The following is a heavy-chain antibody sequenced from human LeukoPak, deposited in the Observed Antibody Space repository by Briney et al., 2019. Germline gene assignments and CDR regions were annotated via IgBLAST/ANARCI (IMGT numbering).Heavy chain of an antibody. V-gene: IGHV3-15*01. CDR2: IKSKTDGGTT. CDR1: GFTSSGSV. CDR3: TTQPITMIVVAPGYFDY. Sequence: GGSRGPSVAPPGFTSSGSVMNWVGQPSGKGRDWFARIKSKTDGGTTDYAAPVKGRFTISRDDSKNTLYLQMNSLKTEDTAVYYCTTQPITMIVVAPGYFDYWGQGTLVTVSS. D-gene: IGHD3-22*01. J-gene: IGHJ4*02.